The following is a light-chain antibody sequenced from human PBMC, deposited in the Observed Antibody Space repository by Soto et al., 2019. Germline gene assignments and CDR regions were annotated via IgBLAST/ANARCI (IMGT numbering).Light chain of an antibody. CDR2: AVS. CDR1: SSDVGGYKY. CDR3: SSYSSSSTYV. Sequence: QSVLTPPASVSGSPGQSITISCTGTSSDVGGYKYVSWYQHHPGKAPKLMIYAVSNRPSGVSNRFSGSKSGNTASLTISGLQAEDEADYYCSSYSSSSTYVFGPGTKVTVL. V-gene: IGLV2-14*01. J-gene: IGLJ1*01.